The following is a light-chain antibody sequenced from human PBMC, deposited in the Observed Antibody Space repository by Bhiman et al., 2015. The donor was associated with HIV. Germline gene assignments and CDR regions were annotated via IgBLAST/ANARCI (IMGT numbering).Light chain of an antibody. CDR1: KLGDKY. CDR2: QDN. V-gene: IGLV3-1*01. CDR3: AAWDDSLSGHVV. Sequence: SYELTQPPSVSVSPGQTASITCSGDKLGDKYVCWYQQKPGQSPVLVMYQDNKRPSGVPDRFSGSKSGTSASLAISGPRSEDEADYYCAAWDDSLSGHVVFGGGTKLTVL. J-gene: IGLJ2*01.